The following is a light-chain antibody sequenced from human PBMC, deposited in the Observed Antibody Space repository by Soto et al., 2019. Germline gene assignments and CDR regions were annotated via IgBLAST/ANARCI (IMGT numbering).Light chain of an antibody. CDR2: SNN. V-gene: IGLV1-44*01. Sequence: QSVLTQPPSASGTPGQRVTISCSGSSYNIGINTVNWYQQLPGTAPKLLMYSNNQRPSGVPDRFFGSKSGTSASLAISGLQSEDEADYYCQAWDDSLNGVVFGGGTKLTVL. J-gene: IGLJ2*01. CDR1: SYNIGINT. CDR3: QAWDDSLNGVV.